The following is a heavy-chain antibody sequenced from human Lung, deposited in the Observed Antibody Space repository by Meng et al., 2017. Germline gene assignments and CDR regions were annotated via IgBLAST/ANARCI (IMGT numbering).Heavy chain of an antibody. V-gene: IGHV3-74*03. J-gene: IGHJ4*02. CDR3: ARESGYFEY. CDR2: IRGDGGSI. CDR1: GFTFRSYW. Sequence: VQVGESGGGLVQPGVSLRLSCAASGFTFRSYWMHWVRQAPGKGLVWVSRIRGDGGSIVYADSVKGRFTISRDNAKNTLFLQMNSLRAEDTAVYYCARESGYFEYWGQGILVTVSS.